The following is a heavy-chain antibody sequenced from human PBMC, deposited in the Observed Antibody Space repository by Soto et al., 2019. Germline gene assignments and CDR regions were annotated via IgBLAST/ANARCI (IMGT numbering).Heavy chain of an antibody. Sequence: PSQTLSLTCAITGDSVSSNSAGWSWVRQSPSRGLEWLGRTYYRSKWYYEYAVSVRGRITINPDTSKNQYSLQLNSVTPENTAVYFCARGEQYSGRIFDYWGQGTLVTVSS. CDR2: TYYRSKWYY. D-gene: IGHD1-26*01. V-gene: IGHV6-1*01. CDR3: ARGEQYSGRIFDY. CDR1: GDSVSSNSAG. J-gene: IGHJ4*01.